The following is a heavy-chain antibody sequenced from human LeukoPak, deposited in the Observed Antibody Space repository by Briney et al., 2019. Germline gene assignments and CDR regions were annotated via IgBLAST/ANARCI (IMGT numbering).Heavy chain of an antibody. V-gene: IGHV1-18*01. J-gene: IGHJ6*02. CDR3: ARDVGNSKRSYYYYGMDV. CDR1: GYTFTSYG. D-gene: IGHD1-1*01. Sequence: ASVKVSCKASGYTFTSYGISWVRQAPGQGLEWMGWISAYNGNTNYAQKLQGRVTMTTDTSTSTAYVELRSLRSDDTAVYYCARDVGNSKRSYYYYGMDVWGQGTTVTVSS. CDR2: ISAYNGNT.